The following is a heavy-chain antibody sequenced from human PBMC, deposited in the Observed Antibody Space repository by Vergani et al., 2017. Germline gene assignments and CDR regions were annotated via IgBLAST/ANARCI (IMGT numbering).Heavy chain of an antibody. CDR3: ARVYYDFWSGLNWFDP. CDR1: GCSISSSSYY. V-gene: IGHV4-39*07. J-gene: IGHJ5*02. Sequence: QLQLQESGPGLVKPSETLSLTCTVSGCSISSSSYYWGWIRQPPGKGLEWIGSIYYSWSTYYNPSLKSRVTISVDTSKNQFSLKLSSVTAADTAVYYCARVYYDFWSGLNWFDPWGQGTLVTVSS. CDR2: IYYSWST. D-gene: IGHD3-3*01.